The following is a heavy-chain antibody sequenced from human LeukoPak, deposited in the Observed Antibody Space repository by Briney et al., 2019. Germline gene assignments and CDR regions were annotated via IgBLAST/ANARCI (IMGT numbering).Heavy chain of an antibody. Sequence: GGSLRLSCAASGFTFDDYAMHWVRQAPGKGLEWVSGISWNSGSIAYADSVKGRFTISRDNAKNSLYLQMNSLRAEDMALYYCAKASTRSFSSGYYGDAFDIWGQGTMVSVSS. J-gene: IGHJ3*02. CDR3: AKASTRSFSSGYYGDAFDI. CDR1: GFTFDDYA. D-gene: IGHD6-19*01. CDR2: ISWNSGSI. V-gene: IGHV3-9*03.